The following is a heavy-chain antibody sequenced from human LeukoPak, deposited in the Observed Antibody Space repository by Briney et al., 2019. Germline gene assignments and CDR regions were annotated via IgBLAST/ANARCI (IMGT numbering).Heavy chain of an antibody. CDR2: IYYSGST. V-gene: IGHV4-59*01. CDR1: GGSISSYY. Sequence: PSETLSLTCTVSGGSISSYYWSWIRQPPGKGREWVGYIYYSGSTNYNPSLKSRVTISVDTSKNQFSLQLSSVTAADTAVYYCARGVGSRWYNYYYIEVWGKRTTVTIS. CDR3: ARGVGSRWYNYYYIEV. J-gene: IGHJ6*03. D-gene: IGHD6-13*01.